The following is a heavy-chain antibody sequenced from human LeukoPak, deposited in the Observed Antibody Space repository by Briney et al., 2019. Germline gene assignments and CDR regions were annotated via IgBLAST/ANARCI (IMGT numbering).Heavy chain of an antibody. CDR3: AGPGSWLDPFDY. D-gene: IGHD6-19*01. J-gene: IGHJ4*02. V-gene: IGHV1-24*01. CDR2: FDPEDGET. CDR1: GYTLTELS. Sequence: ASVKVSCKVSGYTLTELSMHWVRQAPGKGLEWMGGFDPEDGETIYAQKLQGRVTMTTDTSTSTAYMELRSLRSDDTAVYYCAGPGSWLDPFDYWGQGTLVTVSS.